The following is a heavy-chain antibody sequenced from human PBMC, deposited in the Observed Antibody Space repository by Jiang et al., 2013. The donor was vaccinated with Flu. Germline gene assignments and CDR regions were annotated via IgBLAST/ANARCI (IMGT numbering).Heavy chain of an antibody. Sequence: WSWIRQPPGKGLECIGYIHYSGSTDYNPSLKSRVTISVDTSKNQFSLKLSSVTAADTAVYYCARGWGGAPPFLNWFDPWGQGTLVTVSS. V-gene: IGHV4-59*08. CDR3: ARGWGGAPPFLNWFDP. J-gene: IGHJ5*02. D-gene: IGHD6-6*01. CDR2: IHYSGST.